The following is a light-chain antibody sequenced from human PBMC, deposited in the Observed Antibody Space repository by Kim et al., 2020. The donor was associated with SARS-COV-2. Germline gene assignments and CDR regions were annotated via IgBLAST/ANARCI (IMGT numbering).Light chain of an antibody. Sequence: QSALTQPPSASGSPGQSVTISCTGTSSDVGGYNYVSWYQQHPGKAPKLMIYEVSKRPSGVPDRFSGSKSGNTASLTVSGLQAEDEADYYCSSYAGSNNPLFGGGTNLTVL. V-gene: IGLV2-8*01. J-gene: IGLJ3*02. CDR2: EVS. CDR1: SSDVGGYNY. CDR3: SSYAGSNNPL.